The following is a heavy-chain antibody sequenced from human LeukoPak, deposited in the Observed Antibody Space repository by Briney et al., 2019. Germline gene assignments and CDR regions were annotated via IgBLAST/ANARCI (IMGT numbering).Heavy chain of an antibody. CDR3: ARGGGAQYYYYMDV. CDR1: GGTFSSYA. V-gene: IGHV1-69*06. J-gene: IGHJ6*03. CDR2: IIPIFGTA. D-gene: IGHD3-16*01. Sequence: GASVKVSCKASGGTFSSYAISWVRQAPGQGLEWMGRIIPIFGTANYAQKFRGRVTITADKSTSTAYMELSSLRSEDTAVYYCARGGGAQYYYYMDVWGKGTTVTVSS.